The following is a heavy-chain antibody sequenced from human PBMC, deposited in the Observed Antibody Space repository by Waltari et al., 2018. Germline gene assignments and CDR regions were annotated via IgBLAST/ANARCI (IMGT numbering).Heavy chain of an antibody. J-gene: IGHJ6*02. V-gene: IGHV4-34*01. CDR3: ARPIYCSSTSCYDYYYYGMDV. Sequence: QVQLQQWGAGLLKPSETLSLTCAVYGGSFSGYYWSWIPQPPGKGLEWIGEINHSGSTNYNPSLKSRVTISVDTSKNQFSLKLSSVTAADTAVYYCARPIYCSSTSCYDYYYYGMDVWGQGTTVTVSS. CDR2: INHSGST. D-gene: IGHD2-2*01. CDR1: GGSFSGYY.